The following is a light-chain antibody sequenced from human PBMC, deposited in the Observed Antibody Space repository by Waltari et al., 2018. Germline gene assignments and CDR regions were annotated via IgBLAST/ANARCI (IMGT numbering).Light chain of an antibody. V-gene: IGLV7-43*01. CDR1: TGAVTSDYY. J-gene: IGLJ3*02. Sequence: QTVVTQEPSLTVSPVGTVTLTCASSTGAVTSDYYPDWFQQKPGQAPRALIHSTSVRYAWTPTRVAGSRLGDKAARTLSGVQPEDEADYYCLLYYGGPWVFGGGTKVTVL. CDR3: LLYYGGPWV. CDR2: STS.